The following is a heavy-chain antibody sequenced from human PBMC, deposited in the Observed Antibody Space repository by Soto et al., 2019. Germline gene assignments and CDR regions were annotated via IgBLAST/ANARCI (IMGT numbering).Heavy chain of an antibody. J-gene: IGHJ6*02. CDR2: IYYSGTT. D-gene: IGHD2-21*01. V-gene: IGHV4-31*03. CDR3: AASCVACGGFNYYGMDV. Sequence: SEALSLTCTVSGGSISSGGYYWYWIRQHPGKGLEWIGYIYYSGTTYYNPSLKSRVTISVDTSKNQFSLKLSSVTAADTAVYYCAASCVACGGFNYYGMDVWGQGPTVP. CDR1: GGSISSGGYY.